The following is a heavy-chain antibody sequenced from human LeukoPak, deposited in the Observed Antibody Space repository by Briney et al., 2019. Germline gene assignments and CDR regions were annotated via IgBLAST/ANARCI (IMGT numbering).Heavy chain of an antibody. Sequence: ASVKVSCKAPGYTFTSYGISWVRQAPGQGLEWMGWISAYNGNTNYAQKLQGRVTMTTDTSTSTAYMELRGLRSDDTAVYYCARDYDILTGYDYYYGMDVWGQGTTVTVSS. CDR2: ISAYNGNT. V-gene: IGHV1-18*01. J-gene: IGHJ6*02. CDR1: GYTFTSYG. CDR3: ARDYDILTGYDYYYGMDV. D-gene: IGHD3-9*01.